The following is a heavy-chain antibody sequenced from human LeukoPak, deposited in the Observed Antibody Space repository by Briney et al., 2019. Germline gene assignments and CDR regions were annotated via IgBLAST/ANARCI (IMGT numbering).Heavy chain of an antibody. CDR2: INPNSGGT. D-gene: IGHD6-19*01. CDR3: ARNLGIAVAGLDY. J-gene: IGHJ4*02. V-gene: IGHV1-2*06. Sequence: ASVKVSCKASGYTFTGYYMHWVRQAPGQGLEWMGRINPNSGGTNYAQKLQGRVTMTTDTSTSTAYMELRSLRSDDTAVYYCARNLGIAVAGLDYWGQGTLVTVSS. CDR1: GYTFTGYY.